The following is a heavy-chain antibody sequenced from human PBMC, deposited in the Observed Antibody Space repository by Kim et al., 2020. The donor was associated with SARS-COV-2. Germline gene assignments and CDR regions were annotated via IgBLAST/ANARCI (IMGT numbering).Heavy chain of an antibody. D-gene: IGHD3-22*01. V-gene: IGHV3-7*01. CDR3: ASPRGYYDSSGPFDY. J-gene: IGHJ4*02. Sequence: GGSLRLSCAASGFTFSSYWMSWVRQAPGKGLEWVANIKQDGSEKYYVDSVKGRFTISRDNAKNSLYLQMNSLRAKDTAVYYCASPRGYYDSSGPFDYWGQGTLVTVSS. CDR2: IKQDGSEK. CDR1: GFTFSSYW.